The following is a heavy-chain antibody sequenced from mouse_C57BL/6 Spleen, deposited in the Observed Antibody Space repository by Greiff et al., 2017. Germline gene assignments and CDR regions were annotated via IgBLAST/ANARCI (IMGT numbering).Heavy chain of an antibody. D-gene: IGHD2-3*01. J-gene: IGHJ2*01. CDR1: GYAFSSSW. CDR2: IYPGDGDT. V-gene: IGHV1-82*01. Sequence: VQLPQSGPELVKPGASVKISCKASGYAFSSSWLNWVKQRPGKGLEWIGRIYPGDGDTNYNGKFKGKATLTADKSSSTAYMQLSSLTSEDSAVYFCARGDGYPSFDYWGQGTTLTVSS. CDR3: ARGDGYPSFDY.